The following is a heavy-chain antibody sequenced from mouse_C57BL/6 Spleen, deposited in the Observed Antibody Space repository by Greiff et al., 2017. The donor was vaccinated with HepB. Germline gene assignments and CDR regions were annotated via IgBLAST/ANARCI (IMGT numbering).Heavy chain of an antibody. D-gene: IGHD2-14*01. Sequence: EVQWVESEGGLVQPGSSMKLSCTASGFTFSDYYMAWVRQVPEKGLEWVANINYDGSSTYYLDSLKSRFIISRDNAKNILYLQMSSLKSEDTATYYCARGHRGGLDYWGQGTTLTVSS. CDR1: GFTFSDYY. CDR3: ARGHRGGLDY. V-gene: IGHV5-16*01. CDR2: INYDGSST. J-gene: IGHJ2*01.